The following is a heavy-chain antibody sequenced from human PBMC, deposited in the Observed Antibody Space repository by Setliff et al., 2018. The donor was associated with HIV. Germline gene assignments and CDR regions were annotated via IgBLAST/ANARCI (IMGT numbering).Heavy chain of an antibody. CDR1: GHTFANSY. V-gene: IGHV1-46*01. Sequence: ASVKVSCKASGHTFANSYLHWVRQGPGQGLEWMGIMNPNDGGTQYAQNFRGRVSMTRDTSTTTVYMELYSLRSEDTAVYHCARSDISGTGYFDSWGHGTLVTVSS. J-gene: IGHJ4*01. CDR2: MNPNDGGT. CDR3: ARSDISGTGYFDS. D-gene: IGHD1-20*01.